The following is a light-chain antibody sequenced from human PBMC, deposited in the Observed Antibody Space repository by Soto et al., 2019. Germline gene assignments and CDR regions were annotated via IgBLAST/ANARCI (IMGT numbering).Light chain of an antibody. CDR1: QSVGSD. J-gene: IGKJ4*01. CDR2: DIF. V-gene: IGKV3D-15*01. CDR3: QQYNSWPLT. Sequence: EIVMTQSPATLSVSPGERATLSCRASQSVGSDLAWYQQKPGQAPRLVIYDIFTSATGVPTRISGSGSGTEFTLSISSLQSEDFAVYYGQQYNSWPLTFGGGTKVEIK.